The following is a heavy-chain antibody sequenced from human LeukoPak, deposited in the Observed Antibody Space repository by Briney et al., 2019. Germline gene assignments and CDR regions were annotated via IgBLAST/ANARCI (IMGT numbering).Heavy chain of an antibody. CDR1: GGSISSYY. J-gene: IGHJ4*02. CDR2: IYTSGST. D-gene: IGHD2-8*02. V-gene: IGHV4-4*09. CDR3: ARVRPGALFDY. Sequence: PSETLSLTCTVSGGSISSYYWSWIRQPPGEGLEWIGYIYTSGSTNYNPSFKSRVTISVDTSKNQFSLKLSSVTAADTAVYYCARVRPGALFDYWGQGTLVTVSS.